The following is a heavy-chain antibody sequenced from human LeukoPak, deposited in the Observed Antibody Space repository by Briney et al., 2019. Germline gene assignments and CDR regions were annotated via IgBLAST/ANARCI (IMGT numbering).Heavy chain of an antibody. D-gene: IGHD6-19*01. CDR2: TYYRSKWYN. CDR3: ARGGGAVAGTHPLYDYYYYYMDV. J-gene: IGHJ6*03. Sequence: SQTLSLTCAISGDSVSSNSAAWNWIRQSPSRGLEWLGRTYYRSKWYNDYAVSVKSRITINPDTSKNQFSLQLNSVTPEDTAVYYCARGGGAVAGTHPLYDYYYYYMDVWGKGTTVTVSS. CDR1: GDSVSSNSAA. V-gene: IGHV6-1*01.